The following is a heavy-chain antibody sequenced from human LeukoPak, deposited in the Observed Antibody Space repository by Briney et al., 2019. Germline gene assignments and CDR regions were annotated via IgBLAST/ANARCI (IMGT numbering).Heavy chain of an antibody. D-gene: IGHD3-10*01. CDR3: ARLFRGFGELIDY. V-gene: IGHV1-2*02. CDR1: GYIFTDYY. CDR2: INSNSGGT. Sequence: ASVKVSCKASGYIFTDYYIHWVRQARGQGLEWMGWINSNSGGTYFAQKFEARVTLTRDTIINTGYMEMRGLTSDDTAVYYCARLFRGFGELIDYWGQGTLVTISS. J-gene: IGHJ4*02.